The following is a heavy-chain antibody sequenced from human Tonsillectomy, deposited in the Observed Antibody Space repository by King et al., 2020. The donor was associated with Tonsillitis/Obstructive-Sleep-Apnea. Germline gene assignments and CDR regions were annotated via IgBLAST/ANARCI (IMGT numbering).Heavy chain of an antibody. CDR1: GFTFSSYA. V-gene: IGHV3-30*04. CDR2: ISYDGSIK. J-gene: IGHJ6*03. D-gene: IGHD4-17*01. Sequence: LVESGGGVVQPGRSLRLSCAASGFTFSSYAMYWVRQAPGKGLEWVAVISYDGSIKYYADSVKGRFTISRDNSTNTLYLQMNSLRAEDTAVYYCARGGGNDYGDYPMDVWGKGTTVTVSS. CDR3: ARGGGNDYGDYPMDV.